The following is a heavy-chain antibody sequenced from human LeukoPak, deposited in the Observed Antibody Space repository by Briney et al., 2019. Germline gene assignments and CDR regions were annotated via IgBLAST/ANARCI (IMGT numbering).Heavy chain of an antibody. D-gene: IGHD3-22*01. CDR2: IYYSGST. CDR3: ARADYDSSGYYSFDY. V-gene: IGHV4-59*08. J-gene: IGHJ4*02. CDR1: GVSISSYY. Sequence: SETLSLTCTVSGVSISSYYWSWIRQPPGKGLEWIGYIYYSGSTNYNPSLKSRVTISVDTSKNQFSLKLSSVTAADTAVYYCARADYDSSGYYSFDYWGQGTLVTVSS.